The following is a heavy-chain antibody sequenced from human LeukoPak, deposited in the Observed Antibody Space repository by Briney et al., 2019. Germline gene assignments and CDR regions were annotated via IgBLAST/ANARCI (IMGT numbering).Heavy chain of an antibody. CDR2: ISYDGSNK. D-gene: IGHD6-19*01. Sequence: PGGSLRLSCAASGFTFSSYGMHWVRQAPGKRLEWVAVISYDGSNKYYADSVKGRFTISRDNSKNTLYLQMNSLRAEDTAVYYCAKGGSGWLVFDYFDYWGQGTLVTVSS. CDR3: AKGGSGWLVFDYFDY. CDR1: GFTFSSYG. V-gene: IGHV3-30*18. J-gene: IGHJ4*02.